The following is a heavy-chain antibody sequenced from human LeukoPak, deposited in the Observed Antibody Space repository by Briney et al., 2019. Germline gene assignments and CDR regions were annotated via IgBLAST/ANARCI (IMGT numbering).Heavy chain of an antibody. V-gene: IGHV3-23*01. CDR2: ISGSGCRT. J-gene: IGHJ3*02. Sequence: GGALRLSCGAPWFTFWSYGKRGVRQAPGEGVEWGSAISGSGCRTYHADSVKGWFTISRDNSKNTLYLQMKSLRAEDTAIYYCAKIKYYSDSSGYYLDAFDIWGQGTMVTVSS. CDR1: WFTFWSYG. CDR3: AKIKYYSDSSGYYLDAFDI. D-gene: IGHD3-22*01.